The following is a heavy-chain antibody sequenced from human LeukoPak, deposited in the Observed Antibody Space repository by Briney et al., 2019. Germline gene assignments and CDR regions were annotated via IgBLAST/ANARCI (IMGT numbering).Heavy chain of an antibody. CDR3: ASYRTSVGAFDI. V-gene: IGHV1-18*01. CDR2: ISAYNGNT. J-gene: IGHJ3*02. CDR1: GYTFTSYG. D-gene: IGHD3-16*02. Sequence: ASVKVSCKASGYTFTSYGISWVRQAPGQGLEWMGRISAYNGNTNYAQKLQGRVTMTTDTSTSTAYMELRSLRSDDTAVYYCASYRTSVGAFDIWGQGTMVTVSS.